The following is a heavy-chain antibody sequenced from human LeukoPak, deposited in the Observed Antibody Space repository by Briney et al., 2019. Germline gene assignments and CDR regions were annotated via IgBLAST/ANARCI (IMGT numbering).Heavy chain of an antibody. CDR3: ARGVARSSKFHFSYYFDY. J-gene: IGHJ4*02. CDR2: ISYGGST. Sequence: SETLSLTCTVSGGSISNSNNFRGWLRQPPGKGLEWIGSISYGGSTYYNPSLKSRVTISADTSKNQFSLTLTSVTAADTAVYYCARGVARSSKFHFSYYFDYWGQGTLVTVSS. CDR1: GGSISNSNNF. D-gene: IGHD6-6*01. V-gene: IGHV4-39*07.